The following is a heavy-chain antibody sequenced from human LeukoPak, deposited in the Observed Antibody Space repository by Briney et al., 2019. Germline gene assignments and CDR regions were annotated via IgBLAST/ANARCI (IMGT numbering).Heavy chain of an antibody. J-gene: IGHJ4*02. Sequence: GRSLRLSCAASGFTFSSYAMPWVRQAPGKGLEWVAVISYDGSNKYYADSVKGLFTISRDNSKNTLYLQMNSLRAEDTAVYYCAREAGKTAPVWFGELSYYFDYWGQGTLVTVSS. CDR3: AREAGKTAPVWFGELSYYFDY. CDR2: ISYDGSNK. D-gene: IGHD3-10*01. CDR1: GFTFSSYA. V-gene: IGHV3-30*04.